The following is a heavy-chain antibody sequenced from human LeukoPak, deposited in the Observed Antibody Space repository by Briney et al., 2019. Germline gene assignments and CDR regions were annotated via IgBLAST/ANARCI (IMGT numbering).Heavy chain of an antibody. CDR2: ISSSGSPK. V-gene: IGHV3-48*03. Sequence: QPGGSLRLPCAASGFTFSSYEMNWVRQAPGKGLEWVSYISSSGSPKYYADSVKGRFTISRDNAKNSLYLQMNSLRAEDTAVYYCARVWQQLVQYWGQGTLVTVSS. CDR3: ARVWQQLVQY. D-gene: IGHD6-13*01. J-gene: IGHJ4*02. CDR1: GFTFSSYE.